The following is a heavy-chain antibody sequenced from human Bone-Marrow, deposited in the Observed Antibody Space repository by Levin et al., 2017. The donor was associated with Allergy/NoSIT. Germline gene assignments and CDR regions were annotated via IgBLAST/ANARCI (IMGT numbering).Heavy chain of an antibody. CDR3: ARDRSDYGDYNWFDP. Sequence: GESLKISCAASGFTLSDYHMSWIRQAPGKGLEWVSYISRSGNIIDYADSLKGRFTISRDNAKNSLYLQMNSLRAEDTAVYYCARDRSDYGDYNWFDPWGQGTLVTVSS. J-gene: IGHJ5*02. D-gene: IGHD4-17*01. V-gene: IGHV3-11*01. CDR2: ISRSGNII. CDR1: GFTLSDYH.